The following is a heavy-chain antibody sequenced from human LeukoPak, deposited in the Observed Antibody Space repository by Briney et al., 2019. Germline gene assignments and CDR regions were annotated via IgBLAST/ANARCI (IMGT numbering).Heavy chain of an antibody. V-gene: IGHV3-15*01. CDR2: IKSKTDGGTT. J-gene: IGHJ4*02. D-gene: IGHD5-12*01. CDR3: AWHYFDY. CDR1: GFTFSNAW. Sequence: GGSLRLSCAAFGFTFSNAWMSWVRQAPGKGLEWVARIKSKTDGGTTDYTAPVKGRFTISRDDSKNMVYLQMNSLKTEDTAVYYCAWHYFDYWGRGTLVTVSS.